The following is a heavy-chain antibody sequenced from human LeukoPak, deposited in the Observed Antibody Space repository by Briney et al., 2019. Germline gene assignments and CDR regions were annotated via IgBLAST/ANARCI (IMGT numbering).Heavy chain of an antibody. CDR1: GGTFSSYA. J-gene: IGHJ6*04. V-gene: IGHV1-69*06. CDR3: ARVDGSGGMDV. Sequence: ASVKVSCKASGGTFSSYAISWVRQAPGQGLEWMGGVIPIFGTANYAQKFQGRVTITADKSTSTAYMELSSLRSEDTAVYYCARVDGSGGMDVWGKGTTVTVPS. CDR2: VIPIFGTA. D-gene: IGHD3-10*01.